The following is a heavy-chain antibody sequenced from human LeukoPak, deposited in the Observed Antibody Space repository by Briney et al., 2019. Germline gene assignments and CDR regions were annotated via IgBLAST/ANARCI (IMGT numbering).Heavy chain of an antibody. CDR2: ISSGGSSI. CDR1: GFNFNDYY. V-gene: IGHV3-11*01. Sequence: GGSLRLSCAASGFNFNDYYMTWVRQAPGKGLEWLSYISSGGSSIYYADSVKGRFTISRDSAKKSLYLQMNSLRAEDTAVYYCARPDSRYFYGMDVWGQGTTVTVSS. J-gene: IGHJ6*02. CDR3: ARPDSRYFYGMDV. D-gene: IGHD2/OR15-2a*01.